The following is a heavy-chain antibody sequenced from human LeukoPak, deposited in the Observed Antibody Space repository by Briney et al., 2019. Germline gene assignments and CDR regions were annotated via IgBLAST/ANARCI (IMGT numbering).Heavy chain of an antibody. V-gene: IGHV3-74*01. Sequence: GRSLRLSCAGTGFTFSTYWMHWVRQAPGKGLLWVARINRDGSITDYADSVKGRFTISRDNAKNTLYVHMDSLRAEDTAVYYCVRGTSRTSGYGGDDPYWGQGTLVSVSS. CDR3: VRGTSRTSGYGGDDPY. CDR2: INRDGSIT. D-gene: IGHD5-12*01. CDR1: GFTFSTYW. J-gene: IGHJ4*02.